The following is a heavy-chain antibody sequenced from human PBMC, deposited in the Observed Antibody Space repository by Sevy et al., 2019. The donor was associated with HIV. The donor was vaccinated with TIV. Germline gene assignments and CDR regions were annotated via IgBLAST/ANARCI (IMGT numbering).Heavy chain of an antibody. CDR1: GGSFSSFYY. D-gene: IGHD5-12*01. Sequence: SETLSLTCAVYGGSFSSFYYWNWIRQPPGKGLEWTGEINHSGGTNYNPSLKSRVTISIDTSKNQFSLKLTSVTAADTAVYYCARAARRDGYNEGYYFDYWGQGALVTVSS. J-gene: IGHJ4*02. V-gene: IGHV4-34*01. CDR2: INHSGGT. CDR3: ARAARRDGYNEGYYFDY.